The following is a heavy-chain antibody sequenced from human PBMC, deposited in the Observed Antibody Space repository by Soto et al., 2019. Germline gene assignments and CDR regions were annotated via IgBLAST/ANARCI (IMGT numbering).Heavy chain of an antibody. D-gene: IGHD2-8*01. V-gene: IGHV4-59*01. CDR2: IFYSGNT. CDR3: ARDGYCTNGVCYGGGGPFDP. Sequence: SETLSLTCSVSGGSISNSYWNWIRQPPGKGLEWIGYIFYSGNTNYNPSLKSRVTISVDTSKNQISLNLSSVTAADTAVYFCARDGYCTNGVCYGGGGPFDPWGQGTLVTVSS. J-gene: IGHJ5*02. CDR1: GGSISNSY.